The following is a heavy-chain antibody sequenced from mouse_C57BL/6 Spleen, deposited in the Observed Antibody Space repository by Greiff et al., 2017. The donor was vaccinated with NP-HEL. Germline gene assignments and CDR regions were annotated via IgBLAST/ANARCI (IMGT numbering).Heavy chain of an antibody. CDR2: INPNNGGT. J-gene: IGHJ1*03. CDR1: GYTFTDYY. Sequence: EVQLQQSGPELVKPGASVKISCKASGYTFTDYYMNWVKQSHGKSLEWIGDINPNNGGTSYNQKFKGKATLTVDKSSSTAYMELRSLTSEDSAVYYCARWPLLLRYHWYFDVWGTGTTVTVSS. V-gene: IGHV1-26*01. D-gene: IGHD1-1*01. CDR3: ARWPLLLRYHWYFDV.